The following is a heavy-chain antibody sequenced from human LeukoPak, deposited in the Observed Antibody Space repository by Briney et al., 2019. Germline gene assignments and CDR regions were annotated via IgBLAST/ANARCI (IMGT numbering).Heavy chain of an antibody. CDR2: IKFDGSEK. D-gene: IGHD3-22*01. J-gene: IGHJ3*02. V-gene: IGHV3-7*01. CDR1: GFAFSSYW. CDR3: AKEASSGSPDAFDI. Sequence: GGSLRLSCAASGFAFSSYWLSWVRQAPGKGLEWVANIKFDGSEKYYVDSVKGRFTISRDNSKNTLYLQMNSLRAEDTAVYYCAKEASSGSPDAFDIWGQGTMVTVSS.